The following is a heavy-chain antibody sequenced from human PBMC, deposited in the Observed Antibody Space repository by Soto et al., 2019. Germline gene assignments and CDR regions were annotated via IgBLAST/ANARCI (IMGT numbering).Heavy chain of an antibody. J-gene: IGHJ6*02. D-gene: IGHD6-19*01. CDR3: ARGQWLSALYYYGMDV. CDR1: GFTFSSYA. V-gene: IGHV3-23*01. Sequence: GGSLRLSCAASGFTFSSYAMSWVRQAPGKGLEWVSAISGSGGSTYYADSVKGRFTISRDNSKNTLYLQMNSLRAEVTAVYYCARGQWLSALYYYGMDVWGQGTTVTVSS. CDR2: ISGSGGST.